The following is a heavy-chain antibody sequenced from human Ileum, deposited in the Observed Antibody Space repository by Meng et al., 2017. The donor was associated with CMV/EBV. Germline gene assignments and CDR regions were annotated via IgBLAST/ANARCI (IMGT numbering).Heavy chain of an antibody. J-gene: IGHJ4*02. D-gene: IGHD6-19*01. CDR2: IRYDGSNK. CDR1: GFTFSSYG. Sequence: GGSLRLSCAASGFTFSSYGMHWVRQAPGKGLEWVAFIRYDGSNKYYADSVKGRFTISRDNSKNTLYLQMNSLRAEDTAVYYCARGGVAGPTATDYWGQGTLVTVSS. CDR3: ARGGVAGPTATDY. V-gene: IGHV3-30*02.